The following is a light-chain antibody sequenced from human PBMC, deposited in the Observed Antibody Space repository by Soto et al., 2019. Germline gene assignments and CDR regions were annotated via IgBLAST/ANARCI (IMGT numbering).Light chain of an antibody. CDR1: SSDVGGYNY. V-gene: IGLV2-8*01. J-gene: IGLJ1*01. Sequence: QPVLTQPPSASGSPGQSVTISCTGTSSDVGGYNYVSWYQQHPDKAPKLMIYEVSKRPSGVPDRFSGSKSGNTASLTVSGLQAEDEADYYCSSYAGSNNFVFGTGTKVTVL. CDR2: EVS. CDR3: SSYAGSNNFV.